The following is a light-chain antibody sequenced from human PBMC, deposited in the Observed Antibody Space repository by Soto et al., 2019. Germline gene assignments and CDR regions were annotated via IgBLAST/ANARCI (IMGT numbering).Light chain of an antibody. CDR2: AAS. J-gene: IGKJ4*01. CDR1: QDIAIY. V-gene: IGKV1-9*01. CDR3: PQLRMYPST. Sequence: IQLTQSPSSLSASVGDRVTITCRASQDIAIYLAWYQQNPGEAPKLLIYAASTLYGGVPSRFSGSGSGTDFALTITSLQAEEFATYYCPQLRMYPSTFGGGTKVEIK.